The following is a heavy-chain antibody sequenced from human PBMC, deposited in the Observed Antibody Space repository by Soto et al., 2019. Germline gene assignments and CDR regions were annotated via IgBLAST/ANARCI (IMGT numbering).Heavy chain of an antibody. J-gene: IGHJ4*02. CDR3: AREVYDILTGHYIGSFDN. D-gene: IGHD3-9*01. CDR1: GFTFSDYY. CDR2: ISSSGSSI. Sequence: QVQLVESGGGLVKPGGSLRLSCAASGFTFSDYYMSWIRQAPGKGLEWVSYISSSGSSIYHADSVKGRFTISRDNAKNSLYLQMNSLRAEDTAVYCCAREVYDILTGHYIGSFDNWGQGTLDTVSS. V-gene: IGHV3-11*01.